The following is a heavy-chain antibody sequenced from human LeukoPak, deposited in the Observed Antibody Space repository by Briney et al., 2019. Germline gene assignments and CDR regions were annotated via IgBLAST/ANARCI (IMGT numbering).Heavy chain of an antibody. CDR3: ARMGNDYGDYDYFDY. V-gene: IGHV3-30-3*01. CDR1: GFTFSSYA. CDR2: ISYDGSNK. J-gene: IGHJ4*02. Sequence: SGGSLRLSCAASGFTFSSYAMHWVRQAPGKGLEWVAAISYDGSNKYYADSVKGRFTISRDNSKNTLYLQMNSLRAEDTAVYYCARMGNDYGDYDYFDYWGQGTLVTVSS. D-gene: IGHD4-17*01.